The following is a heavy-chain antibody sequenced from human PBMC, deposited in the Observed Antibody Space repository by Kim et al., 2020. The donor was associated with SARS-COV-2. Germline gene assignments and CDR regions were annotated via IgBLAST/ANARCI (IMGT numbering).Heavy chain of an antibody. Sequence: GGSLRLSCAASGFNFNINAMTWVRQAPGKGLEWVAAISGSGDITDFAESVRGRFSISRDNSKNTVYLQMNSLRAEDTAMDYCAKDRSPRRSGYYFTETWG. CDR3: AKDRSPRRSGYYFTET. CDR1: GFNFNINA. CDR2: ISGSGDIT. D-gene: IGHD3-22*01. V-gene: IGHV3-23*01. J-gene: IGHJ5*01.